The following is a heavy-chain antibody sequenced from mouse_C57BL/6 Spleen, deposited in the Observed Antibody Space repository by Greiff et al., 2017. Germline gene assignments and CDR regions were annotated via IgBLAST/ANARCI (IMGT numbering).Heavy chain of an antibody. J-gene: IGHJ1*03. V-gene: IGHV1-82*01. D-gene: IGHD1-1*01. CDR3: ARRDTTVVARYCDV. CDR2: IYPGDGDT. CDR1: GYAFSSSW. Sequence: VQLQESGPELVKPGASVKISCKASGYAFSSSWMNWVKQRPGKGLEWIGRIYPGDGDTNYNGKFKGKATLTADKSSSTAYMQLSSLTSEDSAVYFCARRDTTVVARYCDVWGTGTTVTVSS.